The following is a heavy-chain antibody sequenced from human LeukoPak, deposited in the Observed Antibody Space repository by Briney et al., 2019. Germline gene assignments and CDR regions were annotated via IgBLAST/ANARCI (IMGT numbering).Heavy chain of an antibody. V-gene: IGHV1-2*02. CDR1: GYTFTGYY. CDR3: ASGSGSSY. J-gene: IGHJ4*02. Sequence: ASVKVSCKASGYTFTGYYLYWVRQAPGQGFEWMGWINTNSGGTNCAEKFQDRVTMTRDTSISTAYMEMTGLTSDDTAVYYCASGSGSSYWGQGTLVTVSS. CDR2: INTNSGGT. D-gene: IGHD3-22*01.